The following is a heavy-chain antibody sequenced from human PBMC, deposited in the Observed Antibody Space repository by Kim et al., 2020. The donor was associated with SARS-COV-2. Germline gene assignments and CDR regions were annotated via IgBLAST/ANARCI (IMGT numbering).Heavy chain of an antibody. Sequence: GGSLRLSCAASGFTFSGSVMHWVRQASGKGLEWVGRIRSKANNYATAYAASVKGRFTISRDDSKNTAYLQMDSLKTEDTAVYYCTRPIAAAADWYFDLWGRGTLVTVSS. J-gene: IGHJ2*01. D-gene: IGHD6-13*01. CDR1: GFTFSGSV. CDR2: IRSKANNYAT. CDR3: TRPIAAAADWYFDL. V-gene: IGHV3-73*01.